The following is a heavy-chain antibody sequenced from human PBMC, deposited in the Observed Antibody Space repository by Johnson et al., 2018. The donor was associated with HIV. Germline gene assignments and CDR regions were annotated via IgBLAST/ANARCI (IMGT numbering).Heavy chain of an antibody. Sequence: VQLVESGGGLVQPGGSLRLSCAASGFTFSNHDMHWVRQTTGKGLEWVSAIGTAGDTYYPDSVKGRFTISRDNSKNTLYLQMNILRAEDTAVFFCARDLEHILTDAFDIWGQGTMVTVSS. V-gene: IGHV3-13*01. J-gene: IGHJ3*02. CDR2: IGTAGDT. CDR3: ARDLEHILTDAFDI. D-gene: IGHD2-21*01. CDR1: GFTFSNHD.